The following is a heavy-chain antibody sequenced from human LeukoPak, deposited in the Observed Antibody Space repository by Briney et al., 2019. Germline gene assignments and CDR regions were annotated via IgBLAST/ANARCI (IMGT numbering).Heavy chain of an antibody. Sequence: SQTLSLTCTVSGGSISSGGYYWSWIRQHPGKGLEWIGYIYYSGSTYYDPSLKSRVTISVDTSKNQFSLKLSSVTAADTAVYYCARGDLRRNFDYWGQGTLVTVSS. V-gene: IGHV4-31*03. D-gene: IGHD1-14*01. J-gene: IGHJ4*02. CDR2: IYYSGST. CDR1: GGSISSGGYY. CDR3: ARGDLRRNFDY.